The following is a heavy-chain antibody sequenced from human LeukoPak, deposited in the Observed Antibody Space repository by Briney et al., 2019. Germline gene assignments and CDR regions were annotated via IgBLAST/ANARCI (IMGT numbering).Heavy chain of an antibody. D-gene: IGHD4-17*01. Sequence: SETLSLTCAVYGGSFSGYYWSWIRQPPGKGLEWIGEINRSGSTNYNPSLKSRVTISVDTSKNQFSLKLSSVTAADTAVYYCARGYGDYNPLFDYWGQGTLVTVSS. J-gene: IGHJ4*02. CDR2: INRSGST. CDR1: GGSFSGYY. V-gene: IGHV4-34*01. CDR3: ARGYGDYNPLFDY.